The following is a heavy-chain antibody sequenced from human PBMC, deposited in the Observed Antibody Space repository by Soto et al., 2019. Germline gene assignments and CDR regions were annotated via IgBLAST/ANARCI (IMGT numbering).Heavy chain of an antibody. CDR1: GFSLSTSGVG. D-gene: IGHD2-2*01. CDR2: IYGDDEK. V-gene: IGHV2-5*02. CDR3: AHRRSNTFFDY. Sequence: QITLKESGPTLVKPTQTLTLTCTFSGFSLSTSGVGVGWIRQPPGKALEWLAFIYGDDEKRYSPSLKSSITXTXGTSKNHVVLTITNLDPVDTATYYCAHRRSNTFFDYWGQGTLVTVSS. J-gene: IGHJ4*02.